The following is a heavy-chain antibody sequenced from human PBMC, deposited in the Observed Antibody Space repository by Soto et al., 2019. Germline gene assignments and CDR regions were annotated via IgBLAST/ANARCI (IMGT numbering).Heavy chain of an antibody. J-gene: IGHJ6*02. CDR2: IYYSGTT. CDR3: ARLHGYCISSSCHGHYAMAV. V-gene: IGHV4-39*01. D-gene: IGHD2-2*01. CDR1: SASISISSYT. Sequence: PSETLSLTCTVSSASISISSYTWGWILQPPGKGLEWIGSIYYSGTTYYNPSLNSRVTVSVDTSKNQFSLKVTSVTAADTAVYNCARLHGYCISSSCHGHYAMAVWGQGTTVTVSS.